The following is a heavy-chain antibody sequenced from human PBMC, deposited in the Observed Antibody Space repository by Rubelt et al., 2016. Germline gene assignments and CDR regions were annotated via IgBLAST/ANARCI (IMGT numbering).Heavy chain of an antibody. CDR2: IGPGGDIT. CDR3: EGDRDSSGYYYGIYFDY. J-gene: IGHJ4*02. CDR1: GFTFSSYT. D-gene: IGHD3-22*01. Sequence: LFLAGGGLVQPGGSLRLSCAASGFTFSSYTMAWVRQGPGKGLEWVSVIGPGGDITYSADSVKGRFTISRKNSKNTPYLQMNSLGAGETAVYYFEGDRDSSGYYYGIYFDYWGQGTLVTVSS. V-gene: IGHV3-23*01.